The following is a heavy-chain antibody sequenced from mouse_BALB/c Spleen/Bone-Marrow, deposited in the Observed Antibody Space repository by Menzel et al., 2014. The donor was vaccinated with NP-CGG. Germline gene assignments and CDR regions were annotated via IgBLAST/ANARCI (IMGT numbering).Heavy chain of an antibody. CDR3: ARKGYGNYHYYAMDY. Sequence: VHLVESGAELAKPGASVKMSCKASGYTFTSYWMYWIKQRPGQGLGWIGYINPSTGYTEYNQKFKDKATLTADKSSNTAYMQLSSLTSEDSAVYYCARKGYGNYHYYAMDYWGQGTSVTVSS. V-gene: IGHV1-7*01. D-gene: IGHD2-1*01. CDR1: GYTFTSYW. CDR2: INPSTGYT. J-gene: IGHJ4*01.